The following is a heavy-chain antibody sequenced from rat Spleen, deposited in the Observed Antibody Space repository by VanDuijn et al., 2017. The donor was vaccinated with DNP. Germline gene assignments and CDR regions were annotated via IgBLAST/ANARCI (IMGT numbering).Heavy chain of an antibody. CDR1: GFTFRNYY. J-gene: IGHJ2*01. Sequence: EVQLVESGGGLVQPGRSMKLSCAASGFTFRNYYMAWVRQAPTKGLEWVASISTGIGNTYYRDSVKSRFTISRDSAKSTPHQPMERLRSEETATXXCAXXLYVXXGLXXXWGQGVXXTVSS. D-gene: IGHD1-6*01. CDR2: ISTGIGNT. CDR3: AXXLYVXXGLXXX. V-gene: IGHV5S11*01.